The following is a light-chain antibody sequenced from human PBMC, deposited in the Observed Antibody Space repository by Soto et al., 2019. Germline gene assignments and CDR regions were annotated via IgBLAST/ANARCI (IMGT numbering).Light chain of an antibody. CDR3: QQYNNWPPIT. CDR1: QSVSSSY. CDR2: GAS. J-gene: IGKJ5*01. V-gene: IGKV3D-15*01. Sequence: EIVLTQSPGNLSLSPGERATLSCRVSQSVSSSYLAWYQQKPGQAPRLLIYGASSRATGIPARFSCSGSGTEFTLTISSLQSEDFAVYYCQQYNNWPPITFGQGTRLEIK.